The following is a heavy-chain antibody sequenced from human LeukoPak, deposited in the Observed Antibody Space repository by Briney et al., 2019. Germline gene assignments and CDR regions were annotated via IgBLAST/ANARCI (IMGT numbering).Heavy chain of an antibody. V-gene: IGHV1-2*02. Sequence: ASVKVSCKASGYTFTGYYMHWVRQAPGQGLEWMGWINPNSGGTNYAQKFQGRATMTRDTSTSTAYMELRSLRSDDTAVYYCARDDGDYRHPRAFDIWGQGTMVTVSS. J-gene: IGHJ3*02. CDR3: ARDDGDYRHPRAFDI. CDR1: GYTFTGYY. CDR2: INPNSGGT. D-gene: IGHD4-17*01.